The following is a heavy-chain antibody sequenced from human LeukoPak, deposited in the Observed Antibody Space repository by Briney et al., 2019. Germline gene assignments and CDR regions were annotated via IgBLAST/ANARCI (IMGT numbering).Heavy chain of an antibody. D-gene: IGHD6-19*01. CDR2: IGSSVSYI. V-gene: IGHV3-21*01. Sequence: GGSLRLSCAASGFTFSSYSMNWVRQTPGKGLEWVSSIGSSVSYIYYADSVKGRFTISRDNAGNSLFLQMNSLRAEDTAVYYCARAVAGTIGAFDIWGQGTMVTVSS. CDR3: ARAVAGTIGAFDI. J-gene: IGHJ3*02. CDR1: GFTFSSYS.